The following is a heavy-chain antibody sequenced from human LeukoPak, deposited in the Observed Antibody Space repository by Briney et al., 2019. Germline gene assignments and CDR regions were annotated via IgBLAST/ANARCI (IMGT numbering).Heavy chain of an antibody. J-gene: IGHJ4*02. CDR1: GFTFSGSA. D-gene: IGHD4-17*01. V-gene: IGHV3-73*01. Sequence: SGGSLRLSCAASGFTFSGSAMLWVRQASGKGLEWVGRIKSKANNYATAYAASVKGRFTISRDDSENTAFLQMNSLKTEDTAVYYCTRRGDGDYGDYWGQGTLVTVSS. CDR2: IKSKANNYAT. CDR3: TRRGDGDYGDY.